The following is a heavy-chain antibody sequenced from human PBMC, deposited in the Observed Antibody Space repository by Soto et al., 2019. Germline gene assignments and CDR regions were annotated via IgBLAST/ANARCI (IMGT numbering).Heavy chain of an antibody. J-gene: IGHJ6*02. V-gene: IGHV3-53*01. CDR1: GFTVSSNY. CDR3: ARHVGSGMAPRMDV. D-gene: IGHD5-18*01. Sequence: GGSLRLSCAASGFTVSSNYMSWVRQAPGKGLEWVSVIYSGGSTYYADSVKGRFTISRDNSKNTLYLQMNSLRAEDTAVYYCARHVGSGMAPRMDVWGQGTTVTVSS. CDR2: IYSGGST.